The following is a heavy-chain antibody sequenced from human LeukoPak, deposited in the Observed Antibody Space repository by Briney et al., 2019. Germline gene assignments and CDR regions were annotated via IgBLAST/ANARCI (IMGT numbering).Heavy chain of an antibody. Sequence: GRSLRLSCAASGFTFSSYGMHWVRQAPGKGLEWVAVIWYDGSNKYYADSVKGRFTISRDNAKNSLYLQMNSLRAEDTALYYCANSYGDYVFDYWGQGTLVTVSS. V-gene: IGHV3-33*03. CDR2: IWYDGSNK. CDR1: GFTFSSYG. J-gene: IGHJ4*02. CDR3: ANSYGDYVFDY. D-gene: IGHD4-17*01.